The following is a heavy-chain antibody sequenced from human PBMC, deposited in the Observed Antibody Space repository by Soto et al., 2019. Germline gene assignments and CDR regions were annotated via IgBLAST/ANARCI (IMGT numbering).Heavy chain of an antibody. CDR1: GFTVSTIY. CDR2: IYSGGTT. Sequence: PGGSLRLSCAAPGFTVSTIYMTWVRQAPGKGLEWVSVIYSGGTTYYADSVKGRFTISRHNSMNTLYLQMNSLRAEDTAVYYCARGGAAAGTYYHCMDVWGKGTTVTVSS. J-gene: IGHJ6*03. CDR3: ARGGAAAGTYYHCMDV. V-gene: IGHV3-53*04. D-gene: IGHD6-13*01.